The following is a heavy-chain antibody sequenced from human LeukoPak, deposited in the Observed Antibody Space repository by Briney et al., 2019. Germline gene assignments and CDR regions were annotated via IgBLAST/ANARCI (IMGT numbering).Heavy chain of an antibody. CDR3: TMYTSGCCNH. J-gene: IGHJ4*02. Sequence: GGSLRLSCAASGFTFNNAWMTWVRQAPGKGPEWVGRIYTKPDGATTDYAAPVKGRFTISGDASKNTLYLQMNSLTTDDTAVYYCTMYTSGCCNHWGQGTLVIVSS. CDR2: IYTKPDGATT. D-gene: IGHD6-19*01. V-gene: IGHV3-15*01. CDR1: GFTFNNAW.